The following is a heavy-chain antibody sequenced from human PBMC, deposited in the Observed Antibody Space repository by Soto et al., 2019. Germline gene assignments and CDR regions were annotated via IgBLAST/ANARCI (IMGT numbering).Heavy chain of an antibody. CDR2: ISSSSSYI. CDR1: GFTFSSYS. CDR3: ARDRVVAGTEIDYYYGMDV. V-gene: IGHV3-21*01. D-gene: IGHD6-19*01. Sequence: EVQLVESGGGLVKPGGSLRLSCAASGFTFSSYSMNWVRQAPGKGLEWVSSISSSSSYIYYADSVKGRFTISRDNAKNSLYLQMNSLRAEDTAVYYCARDRVVAGTEIDYYYGMDVWGQGTTVTVSS. J-gene: IGHJ6*02.